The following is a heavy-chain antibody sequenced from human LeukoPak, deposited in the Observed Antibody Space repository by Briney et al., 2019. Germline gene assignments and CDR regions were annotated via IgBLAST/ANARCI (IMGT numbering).Heavy chain of an antibody. CDR2: ISAYNGNT. J-gene: IGHJ5*02. Sequence: GASVKVSCEASGYTFTSYGISWVRQAPGQGLEWMGWISAYNGNTNYAQKLQGRVTMTTDTSTSTANMELRSLRSDDTAVYYCARVNSHRSGSYNWFDPWGQGTLVTVSS. CDR1: GYTFTSYG. D-gene: IGHD1-26*01. CDR3: ARVNSHRSGSYNWFDP. V-gene: IGHV1-18*01.